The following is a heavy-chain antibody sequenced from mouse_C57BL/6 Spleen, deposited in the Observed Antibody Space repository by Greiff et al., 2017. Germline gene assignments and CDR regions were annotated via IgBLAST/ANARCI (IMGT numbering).Heavy chain of an antibody. Sequence: EVMLVESGGGLVQPGGSLKLSCAASGFTFSDYYMYWVRQTPEKRLEWVAYISNGGGSTYYPDTVKGRFTISRDNAKNTLYLQMSRLKSEDTAMYYCARGDGSSYGAWFAYWGQGTLVTVSA. CDR1: GFTFSDYY. CDR3: ARGDGSSYGAWFAY. J-gene: IGHJ3*01. CDR2: ISNGGGST. D-gene: IGHD1-1*01. V-gene: IGHV5-12*01.